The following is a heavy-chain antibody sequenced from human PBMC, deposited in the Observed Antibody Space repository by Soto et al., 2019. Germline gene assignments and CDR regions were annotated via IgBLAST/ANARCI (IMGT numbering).Heavy chain of an antibody. V-gene: IGHV4-59*08. Sequence: SETLSLTCTVSGGSISSYYWSWIRQPPGKGLEWIGYIYYSGSTNYNPSLKSRVTISVDTSKNQFSLKLSSVTAADTAVYYCASLHDYRYYFDYWGQGTLVTVSS. J-gene: IGHJ4*02. CDR2: IYYSGST. CDR1: GGSISSYY. D-gene: IGHD4-17*01. CDR3: ASLHDYRYYFDY.